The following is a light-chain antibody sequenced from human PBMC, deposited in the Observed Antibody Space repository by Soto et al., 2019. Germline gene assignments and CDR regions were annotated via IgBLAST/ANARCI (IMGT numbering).Light chain of an antibody. J-gene: IGLJ1*01. V-gene: IGLV2-11*01. CDR2: DVS. Sequence: QSALTQPRSVSGSPGQSVTISCTGTSSDVGGYNYVSWFQQHPGNTPKVMIYDVSKRPSGVPDRFSGSKSGNTASLTISGLQAEDEADYYCCSYAGSPYVFGTGTKATVL. CDR1: SSDVGGYNY. CDR3: CSYAGSPYV.